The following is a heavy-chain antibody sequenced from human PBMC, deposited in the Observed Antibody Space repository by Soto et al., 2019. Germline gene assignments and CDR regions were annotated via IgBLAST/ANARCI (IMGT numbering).Heavy chain of an antibody. Sequence: DVQLVESGGGLVRPGGSLRLSCAASGFAFSTYSMNWVRQAPGKGLEWDSDITTSSTYRVYADSVKGRFTISRDDAKNSLYLQMNSLRVEDTGVYYCARDLGVAVATLTFDYWGRGTLVTVSS. CDR3: ARDLGVAVATLTFDY. V-gene: IGHV3-21*02. J-gene: IGHJ4*02. CDR1: GFAFSTYS. CDR2: ITTSSTYR. D-gene: IGHD2-15*01.